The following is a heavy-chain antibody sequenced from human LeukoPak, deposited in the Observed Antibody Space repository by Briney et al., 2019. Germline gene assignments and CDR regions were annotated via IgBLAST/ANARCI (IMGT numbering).Heavy chain of an antibody. CDR2: IKQDGSEK. CDR3: ARGGQYSGYYYFDY. D-gene: IGHD3-22*01. Sequence: GGSLRLSCEASGFTFSSYWMSWVRQAPGKGLEWVANIKQDGSEKYYVDSVKGRFTISRDNAKNSLYLQMNSLRAEDTAVYYCARGGQYSGYYYFDYWGQGTLVTVSS. V-gene: IGHV3-7*01. J-gene: IGHJ4*02. CDR1: GFTFSSYW.